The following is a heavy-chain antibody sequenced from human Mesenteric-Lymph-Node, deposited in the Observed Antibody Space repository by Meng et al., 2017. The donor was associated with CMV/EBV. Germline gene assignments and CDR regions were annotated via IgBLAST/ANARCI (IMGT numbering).Heavy chain of an antibody. D-gene: IGHD3-3*01. J-gene: IGHJ6*02. V-gene: IGHV1-2*06. CDR2: INPTSGGT. CDR3: ARGGVGDYDFWSGSYWGMDV. CDR1: GQY. Sequence: GQYSDGVRQAPGQGLEWVGRINPTSGGTNYAQKFQGRVTMTRDTSINTAYMELSRLRSDDTAVYYCARGGVGDYDFWSGSYWGMDVWGQGTTVTVSS.